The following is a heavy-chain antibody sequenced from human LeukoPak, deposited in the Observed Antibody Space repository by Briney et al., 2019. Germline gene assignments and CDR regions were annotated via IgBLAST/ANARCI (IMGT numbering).Heavy chain of an antibody. D-gene: IGHD3-3*01. Sequence: GGSLRLSCVASGFTFSSYWIHWVRQAPGKGLVWVSRINSDGGSTDYADSVKGRFTISRDNAKNSLYLQMNSLRAEDTAVYYCARGRDYDFWSGYYFYYYYMDVWGKGTTVTVSS. CDR3: ARGRDYDFWSGYYFYYYYMDV. CDR2: INSDGGST. CDR1: GFTFSSYW. J-gene: IGHJ6*03. V-gene: IGHV3-74*01.